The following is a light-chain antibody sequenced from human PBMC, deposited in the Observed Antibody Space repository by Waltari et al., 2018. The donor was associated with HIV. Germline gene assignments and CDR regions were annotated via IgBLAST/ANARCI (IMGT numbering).Light chain of an antibody. CDR2: HDD. V-gene: IGLV1-36*01. Sequence: QSVLTQSPSVSEAPGQRVTISCSGSNPNIGSHAVTWYRQSPGKPPRLLVYHDDLILSGVSDRLSASKSGTSASLAINDLQSEDESLYYCATWDDGLNALLFGGGTKVTVL. J-gene: IGLJ2*01. CDR3: ATWDDGLNALL. CDR1: NPNIGSHA.